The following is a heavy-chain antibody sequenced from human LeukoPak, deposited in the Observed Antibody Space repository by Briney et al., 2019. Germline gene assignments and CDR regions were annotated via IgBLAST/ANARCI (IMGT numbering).Heavy chain of an antibody. J-gene: IGHJ4*02. CDR2: IYYSGST. V-gene: IGHV4-59*01. CDR1: GGSISSYY. CDR3: ARESRRRGRWEDFDY. Sequence: PSETLSLTCTVSGGSISSYYWSWIRQPPGKGLEWIGYIYYSGSTNYNPSLKSRVTISVDTSKNQFSLKLSSVTAADTAVYYCARESRRRGRWEDFDYWGQGPRVPVSS. D-gene: IGHD3-16*01.